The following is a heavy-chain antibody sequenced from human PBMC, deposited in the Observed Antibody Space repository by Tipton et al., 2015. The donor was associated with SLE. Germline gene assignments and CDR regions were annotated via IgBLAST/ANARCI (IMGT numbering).Heavy chain of an antibody. CDR2: ISDSGTFT. D-gene: IGHD6-19*01. Sequence: SLRLSCAASGFTFSSYAMTWVRQAPGKGLEWVSAISDSGTFTFYADSVRDRFTISRDNAKNSLYLQMNSLRAEDTAVYYCARDRLYSSGWFDNWFDPWGQGTLVTVSS. CDR1: GFTFSSYA. J-gene: IGHJ5*02. V-gene: IGHV3-21*01. CDR3: ARDRLYSSGWFDNWFDP.